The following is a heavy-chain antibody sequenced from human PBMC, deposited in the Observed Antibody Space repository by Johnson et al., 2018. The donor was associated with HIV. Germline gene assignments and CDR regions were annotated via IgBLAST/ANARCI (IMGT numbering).Heavy chain of an antibody. D-gene: IGHD5-18*01. CDR2: ISYDGSNK. Sequence: QVQLVESGGGVVQPGRSLRLSCAASGFTFCSYAMHWVRQAPGKGLEWVAVISYDGSNKYYADSVKGRFTISRDNSKNTLYLQMNSLRAEDTAVYYCRRGRRLQLWLLADAFDIWGQGTLVIVSS. CDR3: RRGRRLQLWLLADAFDI. J-gene: IGHJ3*02. CDR1: GFTFCSYA. V-gene: IGHV3-30*14.